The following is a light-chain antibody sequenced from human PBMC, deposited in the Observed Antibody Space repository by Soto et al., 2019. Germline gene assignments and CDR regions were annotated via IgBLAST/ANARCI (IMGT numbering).Light chain of an antibody. V-gene: IGKV1-5*01. CDR3: QQYNSYSQT. J-gene: IGKJ1*01. CDR1: QSISSW. Sequence: DLQVTQSPSTLSASVGDRVTITCRASQSISSWLAWYQQKPGKAPKLLIYDASSLESGVPSRFSGSGSGTEFTLTISSLQPDDFATYYCQQYNSYSQTFGQGTKVEIK. CDR2: DAS.